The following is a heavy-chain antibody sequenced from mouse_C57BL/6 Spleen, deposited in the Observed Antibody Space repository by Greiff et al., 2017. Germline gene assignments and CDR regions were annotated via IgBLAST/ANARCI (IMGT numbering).Heavy chain of an antibody. J-gene: IGHJ3*01. CDR1: GYSITSGYY. CDR2: ISYDGSN. Sequence: ESGPGLVKPSQSLSLTCSVTGYSITSGYYWNWIRQFPGNKLEWMGYISYDGSNNYNPSPKNRISITRDTSKNQFFLKLNSVTTEDTATYYCARVGNSRFAYWGQGTLVTVSA. V-gene: IGHV3-6*01. D-gene: IGHD2-1*01. CDR3: ARVGNSRFAY.